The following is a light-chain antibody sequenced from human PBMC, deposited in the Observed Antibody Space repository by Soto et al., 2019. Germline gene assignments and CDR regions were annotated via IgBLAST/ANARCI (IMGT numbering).Light chain of an antibody. CDR3: QQLNSYPRT. J-gene: IGKJ4*01. CDR2: AAS. V-gene: IGKV1-9*01. Sequence: DLQLTQSPSFLSASVGDRVTITCRASQGISSYLAWYQQKPGKAPKLLIYAASTLQSGVPSRFSGSGSGTEFTLTLSSLQPEDFATYDCQQLNSYPRTFGGGTKVEIK. CDR1: QGISSY.